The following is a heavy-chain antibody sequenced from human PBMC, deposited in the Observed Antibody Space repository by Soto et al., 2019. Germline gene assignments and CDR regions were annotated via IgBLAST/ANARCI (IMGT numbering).Heavy chain of an antibody. CDR1: GGSISSGDYY. CDR2: IYYSGST. V-gene: IGHV4-30-4*01. J-gene: IGHJ4*02. CDR3: AIYSSSWLERLFDY. Sequence: SETLSLTCTVSGGSISSGDYYWSWIRQPPGKGLEWIGYIYYSGSTYYNPSLKSRVTISVDTSKNQFSLKLSSVTAADTAVYYCAIYSSSWLERLFDYWGQGTLVTISS. D-gene: IGHD6-13*01.